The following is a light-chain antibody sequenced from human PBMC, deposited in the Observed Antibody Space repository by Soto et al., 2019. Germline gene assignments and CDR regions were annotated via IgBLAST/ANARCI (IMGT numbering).Light chain of an antibody. CDR1: QSVSSRS. J-gene: IGKJ1*01. V-gene: IGKV3-20*01. Sequence: ETVLTQSPGTLSLSPGERATLSCRASQSVSSRSLAWYQQKPGQAPRLLIYDASTRATGIPDRFSGSGSGTDFSLTISSLQSEDFAVYYCQQYNNWPPGTFGQGTKVDIK. CDR3: QQYNNWPPGT. CDR2: DAS.